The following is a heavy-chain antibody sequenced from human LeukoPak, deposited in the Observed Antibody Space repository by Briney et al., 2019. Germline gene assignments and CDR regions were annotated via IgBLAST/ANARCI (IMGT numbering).Heavy chain of an antibody. Sequence: SETLSLTCTVSGGSISSSSYYWGWIRQPPGKGLEWIGSIYYSGSTYYNPSLKSRVTISVDTSKNQFSLKLSSVTAADTAVYYCASSADYGDYVGWFDPWGQGTLVPSPQ. J-gene: IGHJ5*02. CDR1: GGSISSSSYY. D-gene: IGHD4-17*01. V-gene: IGHV4-39*07. CDR2: IYYSGST. CDR3: ASSADYGDYVGWFDP.